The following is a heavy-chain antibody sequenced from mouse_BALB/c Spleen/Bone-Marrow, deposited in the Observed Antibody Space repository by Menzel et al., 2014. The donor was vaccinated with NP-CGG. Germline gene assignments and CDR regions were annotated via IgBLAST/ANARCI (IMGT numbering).Heavy chain of an antibody. J-gene: IGHJ2*01. Sequence: DVQLVESGGGLVKPGGSLKLSCAASGFAFSSYDMSWVRQTPEKRLEWVAYISSGGGSTYYPDTVKGRFTISRDNAKNTLYQQMSSLKSEDTAMYYCAREVLRDYFDYWGQGTTLTVSS. CDR3: AREVLRDYFDY. V-gene: IGHV5-12-1*01. CDR1: GFAFSSYD. CDR2: ISSGGGST. D-gene: IGHD1-1*01.